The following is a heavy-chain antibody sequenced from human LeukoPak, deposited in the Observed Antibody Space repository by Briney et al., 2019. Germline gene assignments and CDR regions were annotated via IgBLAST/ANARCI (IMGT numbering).Heavy chain of an antibody. J-gene: IGHJ4*02. D-gene: IGHD3-9*01. V-gene: IGHV4-61*02. CDR1: GGSISSGSYY. Sequence: SQTPSLTCTVSGGSISSGSYYRSWIRPPAGKGLEWVWGIYTSGSTNYNPSLKSRVTISVDTSKNQFSLKLSSVTAADTAVYYCASAPDILTGYPTLFDYWGQGTLVTVSS. CDR3: ASAPDILTGYPTLFDY. CDR2: IYTSGST.